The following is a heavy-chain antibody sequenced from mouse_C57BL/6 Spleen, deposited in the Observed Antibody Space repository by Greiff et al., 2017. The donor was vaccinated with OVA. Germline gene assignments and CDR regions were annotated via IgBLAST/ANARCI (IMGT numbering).Heavy chain of an antibody. CDR1: GFNIKDDY. CDR2: IDPENGDT. D-gene: IGHD1-1*02. CDR3: TTFGNFDY. Sequence: VQLQQSGAELVKPGASVKLSCTASGFNIKDDYMHWVKQRPEQGLEWIGRIDPENGDTEYAPKFQGKATITADTSSNTAYLQLSSLTSEDSAVYYCTTFGNFDYWGKGTTLTVSS. V-gene: IGHV14-4*01. J-gene: IGHJ2*01.